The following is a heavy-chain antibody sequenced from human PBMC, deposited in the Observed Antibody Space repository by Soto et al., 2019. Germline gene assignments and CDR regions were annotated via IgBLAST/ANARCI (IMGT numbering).Heavy chain of an antibody. D-gene: IGHD3-3*01. CDR2: IYYSGST. J-gene: IGHJ6*03. CDR1: GGSISSYY. CDR3: ARDSGTPVGNYDFWSGYYGSRHYYYMDV. V-gene: IGHV4-59*01. Sequence: SETLSLTCTVSGGSISSYYWSWIRQPPGKGLEWIGYIYYSGSTNYNPSLKSRVTISVDTSKNQFSLKLSSVTAADTAVYYCARDSGTPVGNYDFWSGYYGSRHYYYMDVWGKGTTVTVSS.